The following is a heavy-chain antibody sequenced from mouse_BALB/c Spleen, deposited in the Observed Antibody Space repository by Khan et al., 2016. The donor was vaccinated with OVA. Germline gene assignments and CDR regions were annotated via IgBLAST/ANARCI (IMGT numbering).Heavy chain of an antibody. V-gene: IGHV1S137*01. CDR1: GYTFTDFT. J-gene: IGHJ3*01. Sequence: QVQLQQSGAELVRPGVSVKISCKGSGYTFTDFTIHWVKQSHALSLEWIGVISTYYGDVTYNQKFKGKATMTVDKSSSTTYMELARLTSEDSAISSCTEGAGGSRVAYWGQGTLVTVSA. CDR3: TEGAGGSRVAY. CDR2: ISTYYGDV. D-gene: IGHD1-1*01.